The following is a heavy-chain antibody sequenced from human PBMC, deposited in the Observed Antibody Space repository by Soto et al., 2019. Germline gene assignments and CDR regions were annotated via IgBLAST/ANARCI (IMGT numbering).Heavy chain of an antibody. CDR1: GFSFSNYG. J-gene: IGHJ5*01. CDR2: ILYDGSHK. D-gene: IGHD2-8*01. V-gene: IGHV3-30*18. CDR3: AKDQAYCTTGVCPYKCFDS. Sequence: GGSLRLSCAASGFSFSNYGMFWVRQAPGKGLEWVAAILYDGSHKFYADSVKGRFTISRDNSKNTLYLQINSLRAEDTAVYYCAKDQAYCTTGVCPYKCFDSCGQGPFVPGS.